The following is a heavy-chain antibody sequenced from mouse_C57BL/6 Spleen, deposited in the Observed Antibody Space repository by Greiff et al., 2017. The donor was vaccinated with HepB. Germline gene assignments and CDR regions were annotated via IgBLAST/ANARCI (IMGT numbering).Heavy chain of an antibody. CDR2: SRNKANDYTT. J-gene: IGHJ1*03. CDR3: ARGTMVTPYFDV. D-gene: IGHD2-2*01. Sequence: EVQRVESGGGLVQSGRSLRLSCATSGFTFSDFYMEWVRQAPGKGLEWIAASRNKANDYTTEYSASVKGRFIVSRDTSQSILYLQMNALRAEDTAIYYCARGTMVTPYFDVWGTGTTVTVSS. V-gene: IGHV7-1*01. CDR1: GFTFSDFY.